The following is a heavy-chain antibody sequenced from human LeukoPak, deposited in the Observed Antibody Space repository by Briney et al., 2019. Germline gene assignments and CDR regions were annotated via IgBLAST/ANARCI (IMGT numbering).Heavy chain of an antibody. CDR2: INHSGST. V-gene: IGHV4-34*01. CDR1: GGSFSGYY. J-gene: IGHJ6*03. CDR3: ARAHTGPYYYYMDV. D-gene: IGHD5-18*01. Sequence: PSETLSLTCAVYGGSFSGYYWSWIRQPPEKGLEWIGEINHSGSTNYNPSLKSRVTISVDTSKNQFSLKLSSVTAADTAVYYCARAHTGPYYYYMDVWGKGTTVTVSS.